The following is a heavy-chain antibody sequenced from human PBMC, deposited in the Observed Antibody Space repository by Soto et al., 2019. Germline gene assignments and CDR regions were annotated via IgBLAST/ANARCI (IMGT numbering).Heavy chain of an antibody. J-gene: IGHJ4*02. Sequence: PSETLSLTCTVSGGPMSNYSWNWIRQTPGKGLEWIGYISYSGTTTYNSALKSRVTISVDTSKNQLSLKLSSVTAADTAVYYCAREPDSRSVVPAAIAFDYWGQGTLVTVSS. V-gene: IGHV4-59*12. CDR3: AREPDSRSVVPAAIAFDY. D-gene: IGHD2-2*01. CDR2: ISYSGTT. CDR1: GGPMSNYS.